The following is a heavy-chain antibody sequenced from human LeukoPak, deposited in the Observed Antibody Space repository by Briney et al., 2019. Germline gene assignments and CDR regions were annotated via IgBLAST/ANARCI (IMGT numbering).Heavy chain of an antibody. D-gene: IGHD2-15*01. CDR3: ARDIDWFDP. CDR1: GGTFSSYA. J-gene: IGHJ5*02. CDR2: IIPIFGTA. V-gene: IGHV1-69*13. Sequence: ASVTVSCTSSGGTFSSYAISWVRQAPGQGLGWMGGIIPIFGTANYAQKFQGRVTITADESTSTAYMELSSLRSEDTAVYYCARDIDWFDPWGQGTLVTVSS.